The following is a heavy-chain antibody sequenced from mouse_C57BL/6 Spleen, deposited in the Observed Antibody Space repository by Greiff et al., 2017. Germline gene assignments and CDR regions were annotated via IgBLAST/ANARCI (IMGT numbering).Heavy chain of an antibody. J-gene: IGHJ3*01. CDR1: GYTFTGYW. CDR3: ARAIYYEYDKGVPGFAY. V-gene: IGHV1-9*01. D-gene: IGHD2-4*01. CDR2: ILPGSGST. Sequence: QVQLQQSGAELMKPGASVKLSCKATGYTFTGYWIEWVKQRPGHGLEWIGEILPGSGSTNYNEKFKGKATFTADTSSNTAYMQLSSLTTEDSAIYYCARAIYYEYDKGVPGFAYWGQGTLVTVSA.